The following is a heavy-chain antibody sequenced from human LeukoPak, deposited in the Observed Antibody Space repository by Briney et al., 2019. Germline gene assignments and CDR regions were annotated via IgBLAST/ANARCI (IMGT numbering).Heavy chain of an antibody. J-gene: IGHJ4*02. V-gene: IGHV3-64D*06. CDR1: GFTFSSYA. D-gene: IGHD3-10*01. CDR2: ISSNGGST. Sequence: PGGSLRLSCSASGFTFSSYAMHWVRQAPGKGLEYVSAISSNGGSTYYADSVKGRLTISRDNSKNTLYLQMSSLRAEDTAVYYCVKKGDGSGSYYIRDALDYWGQGTLVTVSS. CDR3: VKKGDGSGSYYIRDALDY.